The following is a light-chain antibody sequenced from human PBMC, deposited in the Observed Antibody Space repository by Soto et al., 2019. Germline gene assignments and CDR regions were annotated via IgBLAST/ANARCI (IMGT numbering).Light chain of an antibody. J-gene: IGKJ1*01. V-gene: IGKV3-11*01. Sequence: EIVLTQSPATLSLSPGEKATLSCRASQSVSSYLAWYQQKPGQAPRLLIYVASNRATGIPARFSGSGSGTDFTLTISSLEPEDFAVYYCQQRSNWPPTFGQGTKVDIK. CDR2: VAS. CDR3: QQRSNWPPT. CDR1: QSVSSY.